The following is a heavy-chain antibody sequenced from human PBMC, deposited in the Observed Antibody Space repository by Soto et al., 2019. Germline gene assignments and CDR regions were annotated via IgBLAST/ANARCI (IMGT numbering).Heavy chain of an antibody. CDR2: IYHSGST. CDR3: ARLRWETENNWFDP. D-gene: IGHD1-26*01. J-gene: IGHJ5*02. V-gene: IGHV4-30-4*01. CDR1: GDSINSVDHY. Sequence: SETLSLTCTVSGDSINSVDHYWSWIRQPPGKGLERMGYIYHSGSTHYNPSLNSRLTISIDTSTNRFSLNLTSVTAADTAVYFCARLRWETENNWFDPWGQGALVTAPQ.